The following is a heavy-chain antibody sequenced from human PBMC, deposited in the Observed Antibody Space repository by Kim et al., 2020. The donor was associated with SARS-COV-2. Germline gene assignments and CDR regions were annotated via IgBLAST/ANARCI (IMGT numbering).Heavy chain of an antibody. CDR1: GGSISSGGYS. D-gene: IGHD3-10*01. J-gene: IGHJ4*02. V-gene: IGHV4-30-2*01. CDR2: IYHSGST. Sequence: TLSLTCAVSGGSISSGGYSWSWIRQPPGKGLEWIGYIYHSGSTYYNPSLKSRVTISVDRSKNQFSLKLSSVTAADTAVYYCARDGGSGSYYNPFDYWGQGTLVTVSS. CDR3: ARDGGSGSYYNPFDY.